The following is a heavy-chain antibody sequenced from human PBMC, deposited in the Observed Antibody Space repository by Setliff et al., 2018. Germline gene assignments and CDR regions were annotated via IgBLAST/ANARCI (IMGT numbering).Heavy chain of an antibody. CDR1: GGTFSSYA. D-gene: IGHD3-3*01. V-gene: IGHV1-18*01. CDR3: ARSWRAGALNHFDY. Sequence: ASVKVSCKASGGTFSSYAIDWVRQAPGQGLEWMGWNSVYARKFQGRVTMTIDTPTSTAYMELRSLRSDDTAVYYCARSWRAGALNHFDYWGQGSRVTVSS. J-gene: IGHJ4*02. CDR2: NSVY.